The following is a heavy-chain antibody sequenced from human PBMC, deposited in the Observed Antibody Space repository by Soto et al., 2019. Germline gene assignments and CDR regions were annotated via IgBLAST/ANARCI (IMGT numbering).Heavy chain of an antibody. CDR3: VKDPAYSSGWYGIDY. Sequence: GGSLRLSCSASGFTFSSYAMHWVRQAPGKGLEYVSAISSNGGSTYYADSVKGRFTTSRDNSKNTLYLQMSSLRAEDTAVYYCVKDPAYSSGWYGIDYWGQGTLVTVSS. J-gene: IGHJ4*02. CDR2: ISSNGGST. CDR1: GFTFSSYA. D-gene: IGHD6-19*01. V-gene: IGHV3-64D*06.